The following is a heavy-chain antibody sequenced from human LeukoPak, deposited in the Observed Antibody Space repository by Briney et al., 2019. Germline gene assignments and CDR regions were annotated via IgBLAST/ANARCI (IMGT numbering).Heavy chain of an antibody. D-gene: IGHD3-3*01. J-gene: IGHJ4*02. V-gene: IGHV4-59*08. CDR2: IYYSGST. CDR3: ARHGADDFWSGYYPIDY. CDR1: GGSISSYY. Sequence: SETLSLTCTVSGGSISSYYWSWIRQPPGKGLEWIGYIYYSGSTNYNPSLKSRVTISVDTSKNQFSLKLSSVTAADTAVYYCARHGADDFWSGYYPIDYWGQGTLVTVSS.